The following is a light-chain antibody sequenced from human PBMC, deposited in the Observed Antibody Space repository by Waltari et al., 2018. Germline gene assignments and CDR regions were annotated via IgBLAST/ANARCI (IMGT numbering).Light chain of an antibody. CDR3: QQCYTYPYT. V-gene: IGKV4-1*01. CDR1: QSILSSSNNRNN. J-gene: IGKJ2*01. Sequence: DIVLPHSPYPLAFSLGEVATLHSKSTQSILSSSNNRNNLGWYPQYPGHPPKWLISLASTRESGVPDRFSGGGSGTDFTLTISSLQTEDVAVYYCQQCYTYPYTFGQGTNLEIK. CDR2: LAS.